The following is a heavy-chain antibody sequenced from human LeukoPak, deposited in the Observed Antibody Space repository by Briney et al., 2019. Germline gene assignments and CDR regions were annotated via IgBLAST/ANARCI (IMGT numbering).Heavy chain of an antibody. CDR2: INPNGGGT. CDR1: GYTFTGYY. D-gene: IGHD3-16*01. V-gene: IGHV1-2*02. Sequence: ASVKVSCKASGYTFTGYYMHWVRQAPGQGLEWMGWINPNGGGTKYAQKFQGRVTMTRDTSISTFYMELSSLRSDDTAVYHCARVRYRSAETYIDYWGQGTLVTVSS. CDR3: ARVRYRSAETYIDY. J-gene: IGHJ4*02.